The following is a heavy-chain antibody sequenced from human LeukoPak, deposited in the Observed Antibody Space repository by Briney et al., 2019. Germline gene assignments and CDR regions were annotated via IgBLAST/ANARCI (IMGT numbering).Heavy chain of an antibody. D-gene: IGHD1-26*01. V-gene: IGHV1-69*13. CDR1: GGTFSSYA. Sequence: SVKVSCKASGGTFSSYAISWVRQAPGQGLEWMGGIIPIFGTANYAQKFQGGVTITADESTSTAYMELSSLRSEDTAVYYCARARGSYVNPFDYWGQGTLVAVSS. J-gene: IGHJ4*02. CDR3: ARARGSYVNPFDY. CDR2: IIPIFGTA.